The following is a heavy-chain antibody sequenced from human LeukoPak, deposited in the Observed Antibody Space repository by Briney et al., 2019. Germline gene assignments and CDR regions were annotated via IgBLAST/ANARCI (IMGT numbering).Heavy chain of an antibody. Sequence: GGSLRLSCAASGFTFSSYAMSWVRQAPGKGLEWVSAISGSGGSTYYADSVKGRFTISRDNSKNTLFLQMNSLRAEDTAVYYCAKSPVPYYYGMDVWGQGTTVTVSS. CDR3: AKSPVPYYYGMDV. CDR1: GFTFSSYA. V-gene: IGHV3-23*01. D-gene: IGHD6-6*01. J-gene: IGHJ6*02. CDR2: ISGSGGST.